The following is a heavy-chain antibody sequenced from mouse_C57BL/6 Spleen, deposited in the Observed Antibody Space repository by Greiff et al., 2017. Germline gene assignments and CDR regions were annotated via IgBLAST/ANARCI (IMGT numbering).Heavy chain of an antibody. CDR1: GYTFTSYW. D-gene: IGHD2-1*01. J-gene: IGHJ4*01. CDR2: IDPSDSYT. CDR3: ARDDGNYYAMDY. Sequence: QVQLQQPGAELVRPGTSVKLSCKASGYTFTSYWMHWVKQRPGQGLEWIGVIDPSDSYTNYNQKFKGKATLTVDPSSSTAYMQLSSLTSEDSAVYYCARDDGNYYAMDYWGQGTSVTVSS. V-gene: IGHV1-59*01.